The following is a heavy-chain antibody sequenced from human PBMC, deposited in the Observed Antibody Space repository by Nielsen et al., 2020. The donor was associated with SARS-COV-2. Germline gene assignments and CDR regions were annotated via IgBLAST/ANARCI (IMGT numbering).Heavy chain of an antibody. CDR3: ARGSHAVYDILTGYPLYYYYYGMDV. D-gene: IGHD3-9*01. CDR2: IFYSGST. J-gene: IGHJ6*02. V-gene: IGHV4-59*01. Sequence: WLRQPPGKGLEWIGYIFYSGSTSYNPSLKSRVTISVDTSKNQFSLKLSSVTAADTAVYYCARGSHAVYDILTGYPLYYYYYGMDVWGQGTTVTVSS.